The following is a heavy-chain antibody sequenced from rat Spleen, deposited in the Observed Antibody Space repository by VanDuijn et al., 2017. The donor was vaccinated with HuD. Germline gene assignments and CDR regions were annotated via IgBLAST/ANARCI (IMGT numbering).Heavy chain of an antibody. CDR3: ARHRNSGYWYFDF. V-gene: IGHV5-31*01. D-gene: IGHD4-3*01. CDR2: ITNTGGST. Sequence: EVQLVESGGGLIQPGRSLKLSCVASGFTFKNYWMTWIRQAPGKGLEWVASITNTGGSTYYRDSVKGRFTVSRDNAKNTLYLQMDSLRSEDTATYYCARHRNSGYWYFDFWGPGTMVTVSS. CDR1: GFTFKNYW. J-gene: IGHJ1*01.